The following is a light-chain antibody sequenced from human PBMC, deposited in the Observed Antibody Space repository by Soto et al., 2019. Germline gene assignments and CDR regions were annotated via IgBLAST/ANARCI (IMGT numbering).Light chain of an antibody. J-gene: IGKJ5*01. CDR1: QSVSSY. V-gene: IGKV3D-15*01. Sequence: EIVLTQSPATLSLSPGERATLSCRASQSVSSYLAWYQQKPGQAPRLFIFDASSRASGVPARFSGSGSGTEFTLTISSLQSEDFAVYYCQQYNNWPQITFGQGTRLEIK. CDR2: DAS. CDR3: QQYNNWPQIT.